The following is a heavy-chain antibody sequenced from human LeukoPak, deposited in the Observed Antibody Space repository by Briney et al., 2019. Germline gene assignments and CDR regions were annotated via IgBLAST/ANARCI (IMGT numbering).Heavy chain of an antibody. CDR2: FTVSGGNT. J-gene: IGHJ4*02. D-gene: IGHD2-2*01. CDR1: GFTFSSNA. Sequence: PGGSLRLSCAASGFTFSSNAMSWVRQAPGKGLEGVSGFTVSGGNTYYADSVKGRFTISRDNSKNTLYPQMNSLRAEDTAVYYCAKVLKYQLTFFDHWGQGTLVTVSS. V-gene: IGHV3-23*01. CDR3: AKVLKYQLTFFDH.